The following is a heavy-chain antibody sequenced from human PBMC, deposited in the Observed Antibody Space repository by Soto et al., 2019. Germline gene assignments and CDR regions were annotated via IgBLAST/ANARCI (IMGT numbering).Heavy chain of an antibody. CDR2: IYYSGST. J-gene: IGHJ4*02. CDR3: ARAVGYCSSTSCYTPV. D-gene: IGHD2-2*02. Sequence: SETLSLTCTVSGGSISSYYWSWIRQPPGKGLEWIGYIYYSGSTNYNPSLKSRVTISVDTSKNQFSLKLSSVTAADTAVYYCARAVGYCSSTSCYTPVWGQGTLVTVSS. V-gene: IGHV4-59*01. CDR1: GGSISSYY.